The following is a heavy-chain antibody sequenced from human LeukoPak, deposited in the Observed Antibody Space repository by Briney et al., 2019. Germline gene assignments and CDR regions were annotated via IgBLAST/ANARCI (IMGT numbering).Heavy chain of an antibody. D-gene: IGHD6-13*01. CDR2: VNPSGGST. CDR1: GYAFTSYY. J-gene: IGHJ4*02. CDR3: ARSYSSSWFSD. Sequence: ASVKVSCKASGYAFTSYYMHWVRQAPGQGLEWMGIVNPSGGSTSYAQKFQGRVTMTRDTSTSTVYMELSSLRSEDTAVYYCARSYSSSWFSDWGQGTLVTVSS. V-gene: IGHV1-46*01.